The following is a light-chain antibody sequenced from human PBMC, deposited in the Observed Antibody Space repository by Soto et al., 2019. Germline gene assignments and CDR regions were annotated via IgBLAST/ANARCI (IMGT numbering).Light chain of an antibody. CDR2: GAS. CDR3: QQYGNSTLT. CDR1: QSVSSSY. Sequence: EIVFTQSPGTLSLSPGERATLSCRASQSVSSSYLAWYQQKPGQAPRLIIYGASSRETGIPDRFSGTGFGTEFTLTISRLEPEDFAVYFCQQYGNSTLTFGGGTKVDI. V-gene: IGKV3-20*01. J-gene: IGKJ4*01.